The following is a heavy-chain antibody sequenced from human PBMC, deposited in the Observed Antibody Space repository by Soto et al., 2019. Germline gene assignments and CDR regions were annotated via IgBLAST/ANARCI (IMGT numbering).Heavy chain of an antibody. CDR1: GFTFSSYG. Sequence: GGSLRLSCAASGFTFSSYGMHWVRQAPGKGLEWVAVISYDGSNKYYADSVKGRFTISRDNSKNTLYLQMNSLRAEDTAVYYCAKGMIGYYYMDVWGKGTTVTVSS. J-gene: IGHJ6*03. CDR2: ISYDGSNK. D-gene: IGHD3-10*02. CDR3: AKGMIGYYYMDV. V-gene: IGHV3-30*18.